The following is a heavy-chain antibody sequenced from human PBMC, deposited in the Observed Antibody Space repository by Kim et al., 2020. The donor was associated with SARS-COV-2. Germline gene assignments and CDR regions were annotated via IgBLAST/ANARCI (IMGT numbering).Heavy chain of an antibody. Sequence: GGSLRLSCAASGFTVSSNYMSWVRQAPGKGLEWVSVIYSGGNTYYADSVKGRFTISRDNSKNTLYLQMNSLRAEDTAVYYCARYCSSASCYAVDAFDIWGQGTMVTVSS. J-gene: IGHJ3*02. CDR1: GFTVSSNY. CDR2: IYSGGNT. D-gene: IGHD2-2*01. V-gene: IGHV3-53*01. CDR3: ARYCSSASCYAVDAFDI.